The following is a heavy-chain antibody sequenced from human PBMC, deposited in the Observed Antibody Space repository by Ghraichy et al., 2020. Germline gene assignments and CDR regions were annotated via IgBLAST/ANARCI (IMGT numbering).Heavy chain of an antibody. J-gene: IGHJ4*02. D-gene: IGHD2-15*01. Sequence: LSLTCAASGFSFDDYAMHWVRQAPGKGLEWVSGITWNSGGGTIGYADSVKGRFTISRDNAKNSLYLQMNSLRPEDTALYYCAKGVAAGFLDTYFDSWGQGTLVTVSS. CDR2: ITWNSGGGTI. CDR1: GFSFDDYA. CDR3: AKGVAAGFLDTYFDS. V-gene: IGHV3-9*01.